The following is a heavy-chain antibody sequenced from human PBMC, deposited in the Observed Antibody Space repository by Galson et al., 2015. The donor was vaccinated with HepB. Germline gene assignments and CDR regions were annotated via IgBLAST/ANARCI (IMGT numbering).Heavy chain of an antibody. D-gene: IGHD2-15*01. CDR2: ITSSGGNS. V-gene: IGHV3-23*01. CDR1: GFSFTRYA. CDR3: AKDGIMVANNPYHFHY. J-gene: IGHJ4*02. Sequence: SLRLSCAASGFSFTRYAMTWVRQAPGKGLEWVSSITSSGGNSYYTDSVKGRFTVSRDNSKNTLLLQLNSLRAEDTAMYSCAKDGIMVANNPYHFHYWGQGTLVTVSS.